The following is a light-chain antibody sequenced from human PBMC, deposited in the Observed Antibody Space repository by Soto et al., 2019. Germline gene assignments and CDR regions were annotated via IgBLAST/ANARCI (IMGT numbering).Light chain of an antibody. J-gene: IGKJ1*01. CDR3: LQHKTYPWT. CDR1: QVIGND. V-gene: IGKV1-17*01. Sequence: DLQMTQSPSSLSASVGDRVTITCRASQVIGNDLGWFQQKPGQAPKRLIYSASFLQTGVPSRFSGSGSGTKFTLTISSLQPDDFATYYCLQHKTYPWTFGQGTKVEIK. CDR2: SAS.